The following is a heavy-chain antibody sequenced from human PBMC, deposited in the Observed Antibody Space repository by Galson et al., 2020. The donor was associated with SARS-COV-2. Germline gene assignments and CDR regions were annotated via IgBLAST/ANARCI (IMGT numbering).Heavy chain of an antibody. D-gene: IGHD5-18*01. Sequence: GGSLRLSCAASGFTFSSYAMHWVRQAPGKGLEYVSAISSNGGSTYYADSVKGRFTISRDNAKNSLYLQMNSLRAEDTAVYYCARALRGYSYGDDYWGQGTLVTVSS. V-gene: IGHV3-64*04. CDR3: ARALRGYSYGDDY. CDR2: ISSNGGST. CDR1: GFTFSSYA. J-gene: IGHJ4*02.